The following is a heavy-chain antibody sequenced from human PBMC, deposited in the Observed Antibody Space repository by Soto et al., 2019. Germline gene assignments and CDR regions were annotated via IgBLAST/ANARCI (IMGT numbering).Heavy chain of an antibody. Sequence: SETLSLTCTVSGGSISSGDYYWSWIRQPPGKGLEWIGYIYYSGSTYYNPSLKSRVTISVDTSKNQFSLKLSSVTAADTAVYYCARQYSFDNWFDPWGQGTLVTVS. CDR2: IYYSGST. V-gene: IGHV4-30-4*01. J-gene: IGHJ5*02. CDR3: ARQYSFDNWFDP. D-gene: IGHD5-18*01. CDR1: GGSISSGDYY.